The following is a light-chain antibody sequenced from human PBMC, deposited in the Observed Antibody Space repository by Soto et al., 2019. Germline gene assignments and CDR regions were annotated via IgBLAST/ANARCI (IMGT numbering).Light chain of an antibody. CDR2: GVY. J-gene: IGKJ1*01. V-gene: IGKV3-20*01. CDR1: QTGSNSY. Sequence: IVLTQSPGTLSLSPGERATLSCRASQTGSNSYLAWYQHKSGQAPRLLIYGVYSRATGIPDRFSGSGSGTEFTLTITRLEPEDSAVYFCQHYGFSQWTFGSGTKVEIK. CDR3: QHYGFSQWT.